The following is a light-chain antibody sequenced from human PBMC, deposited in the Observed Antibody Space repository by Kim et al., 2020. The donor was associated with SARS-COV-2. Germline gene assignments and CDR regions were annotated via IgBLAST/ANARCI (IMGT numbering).Light chain of an antibody. CDR2: DAY. Sequence: EIVMTQSPATLSVSPGERATLSCRASQSVGSSLAWHQQKPGQAPRLLIYDAYNRATGIPARFSGSGSGTEFTLTISSLQSEDIALYYCQQYLDWPVTFGQGTKLEI. J-gene: IGKJ2*01. CDR1: QSVGSS. CDR3: QQYLDWPVT. V-gene: IGKV3-15*01.